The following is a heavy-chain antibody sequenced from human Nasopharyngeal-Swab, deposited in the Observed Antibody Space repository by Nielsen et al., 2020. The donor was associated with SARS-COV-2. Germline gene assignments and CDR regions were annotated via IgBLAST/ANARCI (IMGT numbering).Heavy chain of an antibody. CDR2: INPNSGDT. CDR3: ARGSYYSYGMDV. J-gene: IGHJ6*02. Sequence: ASVKVSCKASGYTFTGYWLYWVRQAPGQGLEWMGRINPNSGDTKYAQKFQGRVIMPRDTSISTVYMELSRLTSDDTAVYYGARGSYYSYGMDVWGQGTTVTVSS. CDR1: GYTFTGYW. D-gene: IGHD3-10*01. V-gene: IGHV1-2*06.